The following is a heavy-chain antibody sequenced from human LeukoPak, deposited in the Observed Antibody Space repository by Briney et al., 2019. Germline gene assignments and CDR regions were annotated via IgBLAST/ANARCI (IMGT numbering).Heavy chain of an antibody. CDR3: AIPPLSGTGSSRPLAGVDV. D-gene: IGHD3-10*01. CDR2: ISIIMGSTT. V-gene: IGHV3-48*04. J-gene: IGHJ6*02. CDR1: GFTFTTNG. Sequence: QPGGSWRLSGAASGFTFTTNGMNGAPQAPGKGLEGISSISIIMGSTTHYADSVKGRFTISRDNAKNSLYLQMNSLRAEDTAVYYCAIPPLSGTGSSRPLAGVDVWGQGTTVTVSS.